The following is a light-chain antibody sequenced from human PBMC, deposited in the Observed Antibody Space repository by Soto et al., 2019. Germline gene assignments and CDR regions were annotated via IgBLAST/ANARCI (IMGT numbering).Light chain of an antibody. V-gene: IGLV2-8*01. CDR1: NSDVGGYNY. Sequence: QSALTQPPSASGSPGQSVTISCTGTNSDVGGYNYVSWYQQHPGKAPKLMIYELSKRPSGVPDRFSGSKSGNTASLTVSGLQAEDEAAYYCSSYEGSNNFVVFGGGTKLTVL. CDR3: SSYEGSNNFVV. CDR2: ELS. J-gene: IGLJ2*01.